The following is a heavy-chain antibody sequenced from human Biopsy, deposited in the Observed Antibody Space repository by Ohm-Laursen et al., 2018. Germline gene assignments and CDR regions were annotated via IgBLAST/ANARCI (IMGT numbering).Heavy chain of an antibody. D-gene: IGHD3-22*01. Sequence: PSQTLSLTCNVSGGDINNYYWSWIRQPAGKGLEWIGRIYPGGSTNYNPSLESRVTMSVDTSKKQLSLRLRSVTAADTAMYYCASVVLGPTNDAFDLWGQGTMVVVSS. CDR3: ASVVLGPTNDAFDL. CDR2: IYPGGST. J-gene: IGHJ3*01. CDR1: GGDINNYY. V-gene: IGHV4-4*07.